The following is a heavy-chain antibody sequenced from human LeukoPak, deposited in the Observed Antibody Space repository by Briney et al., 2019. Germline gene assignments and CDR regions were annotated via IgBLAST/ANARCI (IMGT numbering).Heavy chain of an antibody. CDR2: IDPSDSYT. V-gene: IGHV5-10-1*01. CDR1: GYSFTSYW. D-gene: IGHD6-13*01. J-gene: IGHJ4*02. CDR3: ARRSRESSSWSDY. Sequence: GESLKISCKGSGYSFTSYWISWMRQMPGKGLEWMGRIDPSDSYTNYSPSFQGHVTISADKSISTAYLQWSSLKASDTAMYYCARRSRESSSWSDYWGQGTLVTVSS.